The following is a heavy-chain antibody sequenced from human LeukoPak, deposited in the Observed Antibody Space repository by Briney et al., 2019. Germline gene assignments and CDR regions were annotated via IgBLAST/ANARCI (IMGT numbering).Heavy chain of an antibody. CDR1: GFTFSSYA. Sequence: QTGGSLILSCAASGFTFSSYAMSWVRQAPGKGLEWVSAISGSGGSTYYADSVKGRFTISRDNSKNTLYLQMNSLRAEDKAVYYCAKPKNYYDSSGYPLDYWGQGTLVTVSS. V-gene: IGHV3-23*01. CDR3: AKPKNYYDSSGYPLDY. CDR2: ISGSGGST. J-gene: IGHJ4*02. D-gene: IGHD3-22*01.